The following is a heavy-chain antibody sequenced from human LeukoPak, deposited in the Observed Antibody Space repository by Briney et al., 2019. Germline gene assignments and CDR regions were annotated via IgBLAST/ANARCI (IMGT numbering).Heavy chain of an antibody. CDR3: AKDSVFLEWLEPLWYFDY. J-gene: IGHJ4*02. CDR2: ISGSGGST. V-gene: IGHV3-23*01. D-gene: IGHD3-3*01. CDR1: GFTFSSYA. Sequence: GGSLRLSCAASGFTFSSYAMSWVRRAPGKGLEWVSGISGSGGSTYYAHSVKGRFTISRDNYKNTLYLQMNSLRAEDTAVYYCAKDSVFLEWLEPLWYFDYWGQGTLVTVSS.